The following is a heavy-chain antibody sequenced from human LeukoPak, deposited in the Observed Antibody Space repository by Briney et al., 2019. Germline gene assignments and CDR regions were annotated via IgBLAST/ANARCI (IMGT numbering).Heavy chain of an antibody. CDR1: GGTFSSYA. V-gene: IGHV1-69*04. CDR2: IIPILGIA. CDR3: ARDPIVVVVAATSNWFDP. D-gene: IGHD2-15*01. J-gene: IGHJ5*02. Sequence: ASVKVSCKASGGTFSSYAISWVRQAPGQGLEWMGRIIPILGIANYAQKFQGRVTITADKSTGTAYMELSSLRSEDTAVYYCARDPIVVVVAATSNWFDPWGQGTLVTVSS.